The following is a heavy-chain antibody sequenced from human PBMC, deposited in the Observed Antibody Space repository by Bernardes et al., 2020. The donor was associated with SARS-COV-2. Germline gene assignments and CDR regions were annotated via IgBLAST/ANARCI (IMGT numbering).Heavy chain of an antibody. D-gene: IGHD2-2*01. J-gene: IGHJ6*02. CDR2: VNPKSGDT. CDR3: ARPSVETYAMDD. CDR1: GYTFIDYY. V-gene: IGHV1-2*02. Sequence: ASVTVSCKTSGYTFIDYYIHWVRQAPGQGLAWMGWVNPKSGDTKYVQKFQGRISMTRDTSISTAYLDLNSLRSDDTAVYFCARPSVETYAMDDWGQGTTVTVSS.